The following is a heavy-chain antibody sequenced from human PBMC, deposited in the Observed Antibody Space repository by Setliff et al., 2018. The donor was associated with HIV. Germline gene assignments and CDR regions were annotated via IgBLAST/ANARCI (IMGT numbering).Heavy chain of an antibody. V-gene: IGHV3-48*03. Sequence: GESLKISCAASGFTFSNFEMNWVRQAPGKGLEWVSYISSSGTTIYYADSVKGRFTISRDNAKNSLYLQMNSLRAEDTAVYYCARPNYYDSSGSFDYWCQGTLVTVSS. CDR3: ARPNYYDSSGSFDY. CDR2: ISSSGTTI. CDR1: GFTFSNFE. D-gene: IGHD3-22*01. J-gene: IGHJ4*02.